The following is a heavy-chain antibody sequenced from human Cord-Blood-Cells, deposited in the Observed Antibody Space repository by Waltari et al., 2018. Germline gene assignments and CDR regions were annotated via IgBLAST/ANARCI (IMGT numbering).Heavy chain of an antibody. CDR2: IYSGGST. CDR3: ARDREGYYGSGSYYDY. D-gene: IGHD3-10*01. CDR1: GSTVVSTT. Sequence: EVQLVESGGGLIQPGGPWDFSGAPSGSTVVSTTRAWAPRPPGKGLEWVSVIYSGGSTYYADSVKDRFTISRDNSKNTLYLQMNSLRAEDTAVYYCARDREGYYGSGSYYDYWGQGTLVTVSS. J-gene: IGHJ4*02. V-gene: IGHV3-53*01.